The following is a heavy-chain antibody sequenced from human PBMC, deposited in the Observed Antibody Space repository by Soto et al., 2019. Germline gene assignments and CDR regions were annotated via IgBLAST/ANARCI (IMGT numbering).Heavy chain of an antibody. CDR1: GVTSSNYW. J-gene: IGHJ6*02. CDR2: IKSDGSST. Sequence: GGSLRLSCAASGVTSSNYWMHGVRQAPGKGLVWVSRIKSDGSSTSYADSVKGRFTISRDNAKNTLDLQMHGLRAEDMAVYYCARSVRSGSFPYYYYAMDVWGQGTTVTVSS. V-gene: IGHV3-74*01. CDR3: ARSVRSGSFPYYYYAMDV. D-gene: IGHD3-10*01.